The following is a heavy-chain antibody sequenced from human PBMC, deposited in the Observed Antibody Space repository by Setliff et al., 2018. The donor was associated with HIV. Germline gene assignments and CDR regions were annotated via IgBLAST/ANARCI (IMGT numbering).Heavy chain of an antibody. J-gene: IGHJ4*02. Sequence: SETLSLTCTVSGGSISRGSYFWSWIRQPAGKGLEWIGHIYTCGITNYNPSLKSRVTMSIDTSKNQFSLKLTSVTAADMAVYYCATTAREPTSWGQGTLVTVSS. CDR2: IYTCGIT. V-gene: IGHV4-61*09. CDR1: GGSISRGSYF. CDR3: ATTAREPTS.